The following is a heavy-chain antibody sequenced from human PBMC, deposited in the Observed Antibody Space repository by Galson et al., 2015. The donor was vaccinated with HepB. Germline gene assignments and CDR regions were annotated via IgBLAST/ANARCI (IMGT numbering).Heavy chain of an antibody. Sequence: SVKVSCKASGYTFTSYGISWVRQAPGQGLEWMGWISAYNGNTNYAQKLQGRVTMTTDTSTSTAYMELRSLRSDDTAVYYCATVAAPTRRRFLAPAPFDIWGQGTMVTVSS. D-gene: IGHD3-3*01. V-gene: IGHV1-18*01. CDR2: ISAYNGNT. J-gene: IGHJ3*02. CDR3: ATVAAPTRRRFLAPAPFDI. CDR1: GYTFTSYG.